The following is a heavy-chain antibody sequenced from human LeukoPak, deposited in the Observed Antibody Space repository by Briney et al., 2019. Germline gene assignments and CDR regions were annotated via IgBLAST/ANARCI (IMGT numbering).Heavy chain of an antibody. D-gene: IGHD3-9*01. Sequence: GGSLRLSCAASGFTFSSYWMSWVRQPPGKGLEWVANIKRDGSEKYYVDSVKGRFTISRDNAKNSVYLQMNSLRAEDTAVYYCAKEGYYYDILTGYSAVDAFDIWGQGTMVTVSS. J-gene: IGHJ3*02. CDR3: AKEGYYYDILTGYSAVDAFDI. V-gene: IGHV3-7*01. CDR1: GFTFSSYW. CDR2: IKRDGSEK.